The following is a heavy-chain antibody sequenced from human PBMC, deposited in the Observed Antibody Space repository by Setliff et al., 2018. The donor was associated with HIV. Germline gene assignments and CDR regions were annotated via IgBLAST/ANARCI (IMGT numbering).Heavy chain of an antibody. J-gene: IGHJ1*01. V-gene: IGHV4-59*11. CDR2: IYYNGIT. CDR1: GGSITSHY. D-gene: IGHD1-7*01. CDR3: ARAGYYGTTSYWEYFQH. Sequence: SETLSLTCTVSGGSITSHYWSFIRQPPGKGLEWIGSIYYNGITNYNPSLTSRVTISVDTSKNQFSLKLSSVTAADTAVYFCARAGYYGTTSYWEYFQHWGQGAMVTVSS.